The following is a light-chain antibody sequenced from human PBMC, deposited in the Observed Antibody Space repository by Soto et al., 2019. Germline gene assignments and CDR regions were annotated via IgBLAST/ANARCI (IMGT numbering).Light chain of an antibody. CDR2: DAS. Sequence: EIVLTQSPATLSLSPGKRATLSCRASQSVSSYLAWYQQKPGQAPRLLIYDASNRATGIPARFSGSGSGTDFTLTISSLEPEDFGVYYCQQRSNWPPVTFGGGTKVDIK. V-gene: IGKV3-11*01. CDR3: QQRSNWPPVT. CDR1: QSVSSY. J-gene: IGKJ4*01.